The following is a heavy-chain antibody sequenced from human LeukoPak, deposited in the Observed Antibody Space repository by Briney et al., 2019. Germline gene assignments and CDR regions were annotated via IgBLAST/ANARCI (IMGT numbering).Heavy chain of an antibody. CDR2: ISAYNGNT. CDR1: GYTFTSYV. J-gene: IGHJ6*02. V-gene: IGHV1-18*01. Sequence: ASVKVSCKASGYTFTSYVISWVRQAPGQGLEWMGWISAYNGNTNYAQKLQGRVTMTTDTSTSTAYMELRSLRSDDTAVYYCARGGVDIVATIFHGDYYYGMDVWGQGTTVTVSS. CDR3: ARGGVDIVATIFHGDYYYGMDV. D-gene: IGHD5-12*01.